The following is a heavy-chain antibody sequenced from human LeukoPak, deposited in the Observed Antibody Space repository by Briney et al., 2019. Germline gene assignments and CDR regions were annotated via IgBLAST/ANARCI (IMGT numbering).Heavy chain of an antibody. J-gene: IGHJ4*02. CDR2: INPNSGGT. Sequence: GASVKVPCKASGYTFTVYFMHWVRQAPGQGLEWMGWINPNSGGTNYAQKFQGRVTMTRDTSISAAYMELSRLRSDDTAVYYCARELNYDNSGYYFDYWGQGTLVTVSS. D-gene: IGHD3-22*01. V-gene: IGHV1-2*02. CDR3: ARELNYDNSGYYFDY. CDR1: GYTFTVYF.